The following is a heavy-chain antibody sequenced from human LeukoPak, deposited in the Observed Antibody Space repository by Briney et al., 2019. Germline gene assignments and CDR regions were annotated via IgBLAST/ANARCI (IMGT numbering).Heavy chain of an antibody. V-gene: IGHV3-53*01. D-gene: IGHD6-13*01. J-gene: IGHJ4*02. CDR1: GFSFITYS. CDR2: IYSGGST. Sequence: GGSLRLSCAASGFSFITYSMNWVRQAPGKGLEWVSVIYSGGSTYYADSVKGRFTISRDNSKNTLYLQMSSLRAEDTAVYYCARGAAAGTMEYYYFDYWGQGTLVTVSS. CDR3: ARGAAAGTMEYYYFDY.